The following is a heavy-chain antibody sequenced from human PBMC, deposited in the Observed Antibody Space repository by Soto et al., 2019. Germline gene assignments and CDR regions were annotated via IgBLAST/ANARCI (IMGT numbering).Heavy chain of an antibody. CDR1: GFTFSNYS. Sequence: EVQLLESGGGLVQPGGSLRLSCAASGFTFSNYSMSWVRQAPGKGLVWVSRISGSGGAVCYADSVRGRFIISRDNPKYTLTLKMDSMRDEDTAVYYCAEGGLGSSVLVFDYWCQGNLVTVSS. CDR3: AEGGLGSSVLVFDY. D-gene: IGHD2-15*01. J-gene: IGHJ4*02. V-gene: IGHV3-23*01. CDR2: ISGSGGAV.